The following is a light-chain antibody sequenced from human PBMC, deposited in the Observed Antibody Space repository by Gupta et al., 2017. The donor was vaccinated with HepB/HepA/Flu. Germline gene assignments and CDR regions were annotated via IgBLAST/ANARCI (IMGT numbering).Light chain of an antibody. CDR1: QSISY. CDR3: QQYGGSPLFT. Sequence: EVVLTQSPGTLSLSPGERATLSCRASQSISYLAWYQQKPGQSPRLLISGASTRAAGIQDRFSGSGYGKDFTRTISRREPEDFAVYYCQQYGGSPLFTFGGGTKVDIK. V-gene: IGKV3-20*01. CDR2: GAS. J-gene: IGKJ4*01.